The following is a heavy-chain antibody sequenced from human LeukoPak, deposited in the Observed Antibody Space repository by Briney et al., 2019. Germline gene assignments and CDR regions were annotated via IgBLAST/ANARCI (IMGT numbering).Heavy chain of an antibody. V-gene: IGHV3-53*01. CDR2: IYSGGST. CDR1: GFTVSSNY. CDR3: ARVNSERRNYYGMDV. J-gene: IGHJ6*04. D-gene: IGHD4-23*01. Sequence: GGSPRLSCAASGFTVSSNYMSWVRQAPGKGLEWVSVIYSGGSTYYADSVKGRFTISRDNSKNTLYLQMNSLRAEDTAVYYCARVNSERRNYYGMDVWGKGTTVTVSS.